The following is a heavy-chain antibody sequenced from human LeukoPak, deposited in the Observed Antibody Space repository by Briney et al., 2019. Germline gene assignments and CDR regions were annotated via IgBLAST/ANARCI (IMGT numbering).Heavy chain of an antibody. CDR2: INHSGST. Sequence: SETLSLTCAVYGGSFSGYYWSWIRQPPGKGLEWIGEINHSGSTNYNPSLKSRVTISVDTSKNQFSLKLSSVTAADTAVYYCARGRKPIFDCWGQGTLVTVSS. V-gene: IGHV4-34*01. CDR3: ARGRKPIFDC. D-gene: IGHD1-14*01. J-gene: IGHJ4*02. CDR1: GGSFSGYY.